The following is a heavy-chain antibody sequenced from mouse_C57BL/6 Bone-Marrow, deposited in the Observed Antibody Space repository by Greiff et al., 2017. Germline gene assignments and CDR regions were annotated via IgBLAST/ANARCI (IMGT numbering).Heavy chain of an antibody. CDR3: ARHGNYFDY. CDR1: GFTFSSYG. Sequence: EVQLVESGGDLVKPGGSLKLSCAASGFTFSSYGMSWVRQTPYKRLEWVATISSGGSYTYYPDSVKGRFTISRDNAKNTLYLQMSSLKSEDTAMYYCARHGNYFDYWGQGTTLTVSS. J-gene: IGHJ2*01. V-gene: IGHV5-6*01. CDR2: ISSGGSYT.